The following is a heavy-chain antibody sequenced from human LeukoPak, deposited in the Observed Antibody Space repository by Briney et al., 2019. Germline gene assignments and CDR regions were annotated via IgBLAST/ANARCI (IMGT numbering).Heavy chain of an antibody. D-gene: IGHD3-3*01. V-gene: IGHV3-9*01. CDR1: RFTFDDYA. J-gene: IGHJ4*02. CDR2: ISWNSGSI. Sequence: PGGSLRLSCAASRFTFDDYAVHWVRQARGKGLEWVSGISWNSGSIGYADSVKGRFTISRDNAKNSLYLQMNSLRAEDTALYYCAKANEGDFWYFDYWGQGTLVTVSS. CDR3: AKANEGDFWYFDY.